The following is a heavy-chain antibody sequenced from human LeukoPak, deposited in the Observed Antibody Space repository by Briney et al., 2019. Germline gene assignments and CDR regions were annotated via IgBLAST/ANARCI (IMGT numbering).Heavy chain of an antibody. V-gene: IGHV3-30-3*01. CDR3: ARDQQQLVRD. CDR1: GFTFSSYA. D-gene: IGHD6-13*01. J-gene: IGHJ4*02. Sequence: PGGSLRLSCAASGFTFSSYAMHWVRQAPGKGLEWVAVISYDGSNKYYADSVKGRFTISRDNAKNSLYLQMNSLRAEDTAVYYCARDQQQLVRDWGQRTLVTVSS. CDR2: ISYDGSNK.